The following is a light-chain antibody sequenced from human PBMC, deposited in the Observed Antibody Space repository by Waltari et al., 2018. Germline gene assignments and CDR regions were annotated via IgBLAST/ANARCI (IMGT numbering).Light chain of an antibody. CDR3: SSYTSSTTSVV. Sequence: QSALTQPASVSGSPGQSITISCTGTTSDVGTYNYVSWYQQRPGKAPKLIIYDVTKRPSGVSHRFSGSKSGNTASLTISGLQAEDEADYYCSSYTSSTTSVVFGGGTKVTVL. J-gene: IGLJ2*01. V-gene: IGLV2-14*03. CDR1: TSDVGTYNY. CDR2: DVT.